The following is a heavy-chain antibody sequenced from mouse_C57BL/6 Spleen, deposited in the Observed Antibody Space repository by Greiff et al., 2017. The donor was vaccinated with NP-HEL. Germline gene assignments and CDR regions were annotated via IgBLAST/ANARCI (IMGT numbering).Heavy chain of an antibody. CDR1: GFTFSSYA. J-gene: IGHJ2*01. CDR3: ARESNYGSSFFDY. Sequence: EVKLMESGGGLVKPGGSLKLSCAASGFTFSSYAMSWVRQTPEKRLEWVATISDGGSYTYYPDNVKGRFTISRDNAKNNLYLQMSHLKSEDTAMYYCARESNYGSSFFDYWGQGTTLTVSS. V-gene: IGHV5-4*01. D-gene: IGHD1-1*01. CDR2: ISDGGSYT.